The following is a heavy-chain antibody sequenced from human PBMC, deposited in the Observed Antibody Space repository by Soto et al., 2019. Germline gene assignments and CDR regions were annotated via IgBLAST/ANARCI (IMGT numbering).Heavy chain of an antibody. CDR2: IIPIFGTA. J-gene: IGHJ6*02. V-gene: IGHV1-69*01. CDR1: GGTFSSYA. Sequence: QVQLVQSGAEVKKPGSSVKVSCKASGGTFSSYAISWVRQAPGQGLEWMGGIIPIFGTANYAQKFQGRVTITADESTSTAYMELSSLRSEDTAVYYCARDKRLIAEGYYDYGMDVWGQGTTVTVSS. D-gene: IGHD3-22*01. CDR3: ARDKRLIAEGYYDYGMDV.